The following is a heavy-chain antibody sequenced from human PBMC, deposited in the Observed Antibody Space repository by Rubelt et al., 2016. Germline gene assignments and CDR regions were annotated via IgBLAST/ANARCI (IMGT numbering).Heavy chain of an antibody. Sequence: QVQLQESGPGLVKPSETLSLTCTVSGGSISGSSNYWGWIRQPPGKGLEWIGEINHGGSTNFNPSLKSRLTMSVDTSSGHVSLTLTAVTAADTVVDYCASLGCSGSSGIVYWGQGTLVTVSS. CDR3: ASLGCSGSSGIVY. J-gene: IGHJ4*02. CDR2: INHGGST. CDR1: GGSISGSSNY. V-gene: IGHV4-39*02. D-gene: IGHD2-2*01.